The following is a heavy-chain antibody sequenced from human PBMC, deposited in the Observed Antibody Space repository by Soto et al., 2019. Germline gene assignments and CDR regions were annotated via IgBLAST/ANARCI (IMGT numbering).Heavy chain of an antibody. J-gene: IGHJ1*01. Sequence: EVQLVESGGGLVQPGRSLRLSCAASGFTFDDYAMHWVRQAPGKGLEWVSGISCNSGSIGYADSVKGRFTISRDNAKNSLYLQMNSLRAEDTALYYCAKDHRRTVTEYFQHWGQVTLVTVSS. CDR2: ISCNSGSI. CDR1: GFTFDDYA. V-gene: IGHV3-9*01. CDR3: AKDHRRTVTEYFQH. D-gene: IGHD4-17*01.